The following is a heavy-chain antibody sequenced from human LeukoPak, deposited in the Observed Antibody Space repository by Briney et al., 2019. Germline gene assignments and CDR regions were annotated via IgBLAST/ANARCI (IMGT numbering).Heavy chain of an antibody. CDR1: GFIFSSYA. CDR3: AKDTRYYDSSGYYRLDY. Sequence: GSLRLSCVASGFIFSSYAMSWVRQAPGRGLEWVSSLSGSGSTTYYADSVKGRFTISRDSSKNTLYLQMNSLRAEDTAVYYCAKDTRYYDSSGYYRLDYWGQGTLVTVSS. V-gene: IGHV3-23*01. J-gene: IGHJ4*02. CDR2: LSGSGSTT. D-gene: IGHD3-22*01.